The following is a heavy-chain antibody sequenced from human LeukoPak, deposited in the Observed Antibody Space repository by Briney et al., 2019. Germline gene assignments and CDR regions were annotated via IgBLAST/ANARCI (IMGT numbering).Heavy chain of an antibody. V-gene: IGHV3-7*01. J-gene: IGHJ4*01. CDR1: GFTFSSYS. CDR3: VRERFYFFDF. Sequence: GGSLRLSCAASGFTFSSYSMNWVRQVPGKGLEWVANIKQDGSETTYADSVRGRFTIFRDNAKDSVYLQMNSLRAEDSATYYCVRERFYFFDFWGQGTLVTVSS. CDR2: IKQDGSET.